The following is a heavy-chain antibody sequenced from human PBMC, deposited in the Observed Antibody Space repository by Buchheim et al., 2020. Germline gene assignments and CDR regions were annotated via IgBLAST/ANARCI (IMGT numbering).Heavy chain of an antibody. J-gene: IGHJ6*02. V-gene: IGHV4-61*02. CDR3: ARDTPDYDFWSGYYGYYYYGMDV. CDR2: IYTSGST. D-gene: IGHD3-3*01. CDR1: GGSISSGSYY. Sequence: QVQLQESGPGLVKPSQTLSLTCTVSGGSISSGSYYWSWIRQPAGKGLEWIGRIYTSGSTHYNPSLKSRVTISVATSKNQFSLKLSSVTAADTAVYYCARDTPDYDFWSGYYGYYYYGMDVWGQGTT.